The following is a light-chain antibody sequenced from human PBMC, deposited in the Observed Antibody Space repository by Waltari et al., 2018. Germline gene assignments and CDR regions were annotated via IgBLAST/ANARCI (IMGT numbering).Light chain of an antibody. CDR2: DVS. Sequence: EIVMTQSPAVLSVSPGQRATLSCRASETVTSHLAWYQQKPGQAPRLLIYDVSTRAAGIPARLSGSGSETEFTLTVTSLQSEDCAVYYCQQYYEWQTFGPGTKVEIK. CDR3: QQYYEWQT. J-gene: IGKJ1*01. V-gene: IGKV3D-15*01. CDR1: ETVTSH.